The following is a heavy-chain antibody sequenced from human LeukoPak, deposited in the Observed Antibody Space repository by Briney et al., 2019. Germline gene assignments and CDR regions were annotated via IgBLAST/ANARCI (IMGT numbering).Heavy chain of an antibody. Sequence: ASVKVSCKASGYIFTSYYMHWVRQAPGQGLEWMGIINPGGGNTSYAQKFQDRVTMTRDTSTSTVYMELSSLRSDDTAVYYCAKDLRWDHPGFDPWGQGTLVIVSS. D-gene: IGHD4-23*01. CDR2: INPGGGNT. CDR3: AKDLRWDHPGFDP. J-gene: IGHJ5*02. V-gene: IGHV1-46*01. CDR1: GYIFTSYY.